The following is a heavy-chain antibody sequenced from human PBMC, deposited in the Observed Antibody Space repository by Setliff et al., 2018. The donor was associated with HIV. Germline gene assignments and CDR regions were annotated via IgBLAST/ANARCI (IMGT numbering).Heavy chain of an antibody. CDR2: IFPGDSKM. Sequence: PGESLKISCKGSGYSFTSYWIARVRQKPGKGLEWMGIIFPGDSKMHYSPSFQGRVTLSADKSISTAYLQWSSLQTSDSGMYYCARGIAALTASFDYWGQGSLVT. J-gene: IGHJ4*02. CDR1: GYSFTSYW. D-gene: IGHD2-21*02. CDR3: ARGIAALTASFDY. V-gene: IGHV5-51*01.